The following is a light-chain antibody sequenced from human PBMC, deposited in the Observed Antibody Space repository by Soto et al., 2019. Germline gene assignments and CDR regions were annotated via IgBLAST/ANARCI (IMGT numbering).Light chain of an antibody. CDR1: SSNIGSNT. J-gene: IGLJ1*01. CDR3: AAWDDSLNGRV. V-gene: IGLV1-44*01. Sequence: QSVLTQPPSASGTRGQRVTISCSGSSSNIGSNTVNWYQQLPGTAPKLLIYSNNQRPSGVPDRFSGSKSGTSASLAISGLQSEDEADYYCAAWDDSLNGRVFGTGTKLTVL. CDR2: SNN.